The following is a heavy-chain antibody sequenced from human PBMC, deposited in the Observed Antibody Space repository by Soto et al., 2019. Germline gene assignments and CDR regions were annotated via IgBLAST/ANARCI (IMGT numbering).Heavy chain of an antibody. J-gene: IGHJ4*02. CDR1: GDSVYSNTAD. D-gene: IGHD6-19*01. V-gene: IGHV6-1*01. CDR3: ARGVAGSGFDL. Sequence: PTLSLPCXISGDSVYSNTADWNWIRSSPSRGLEWLGRTYYRSNWRHDYAVSVRSRITVNPDTSKNHFSLQLNSVTPDDTAVYYCARGVAGSGFDLWGQGTLVTVSS. CDR2: TYYRSNWRH.